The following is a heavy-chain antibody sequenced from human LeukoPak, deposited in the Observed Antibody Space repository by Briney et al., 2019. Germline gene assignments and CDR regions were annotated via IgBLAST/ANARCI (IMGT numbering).Heavy chain of an antibody. J-gene: IGHJ6*02. CDR3: ARDENQWLVPYYYYGMDV. V-gene: IGHV1-46*01. Sequence: RASVKVSCKASGYTFTSYYMHWVRQAPGQGLEWMGIINPSGGSTSYAQKFQGRVTMTRDTSTSTVYMELSSPRSEDTAVYYCARDENQWLVPYYYYGMDVWGQGTTVTVSS. CDR1: GYTFTSYY. D-gene: IGHD6-19*01. CDR2: INPSGGST.